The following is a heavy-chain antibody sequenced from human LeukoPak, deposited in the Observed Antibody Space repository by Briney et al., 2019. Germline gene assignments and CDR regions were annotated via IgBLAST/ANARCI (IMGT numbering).Heavy chain of an antibody. CDR2: ISSSSSSI. Sequence: GGSLRLSCAASGFTFSSYNMNWVRQAPGKGLEWVSYISSSSSSINYADSVKGRFTIPRDNAKNSLYLQMSSLRAEDTAIYYCVRDRGTYRPIDYWGQGTLVTVSS. CDR1: GFTFSSYN. D-gene: IGHD1-26*01. V-gene: IGHV3-48*04. J-gene: IGHJ4*02. CDR3: VRDRGTYRPIDY.